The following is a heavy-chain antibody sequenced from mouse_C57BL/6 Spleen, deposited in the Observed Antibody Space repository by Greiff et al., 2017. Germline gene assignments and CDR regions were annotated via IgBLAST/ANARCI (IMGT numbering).Heavy chain of an antibody. V-gene: IGHV1-54*01. CDR1: GYAFTKYL. J-gene: IGHJ4*01. Sequence: VQLKESGAELVRPGTSVKVSCKASGYAFTKYLIEWVKQRPGQGLEWIGVINPGIGGTNYNEKFKGKATLPAAKSSSTAYMPLSSLTSEDSAVYFCAREYGYDYDVNAMDYCGQGTSVTVSS. CDR3: AREYGYDYDVNAMDY. CDR2: INPGIGGT. D-gene: IGHD2-4*01.